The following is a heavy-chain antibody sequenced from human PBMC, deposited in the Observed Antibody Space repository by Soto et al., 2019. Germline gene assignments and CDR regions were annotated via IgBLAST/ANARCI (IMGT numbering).Heavy chain of an antibody. J-gene: IGHJ4*02. CDR3: ARGQRYSSSDY. D-gene: IGHD6-6*01. Sequence: QVQLVQSGAEVKKPGASVKVSCKASGYTFSSYGINWVRQAPGQGLEWMGWVSGSNANTNYAQKFQGRVTMTTDTSSSTAYMELRSLTYDDTAVYYRARGQRYSSSDYWGQGTQVTVSS. V-gene: IGHV1-18*01. CDR2: VSGSNANT. CDR1: GYTFSSYG.